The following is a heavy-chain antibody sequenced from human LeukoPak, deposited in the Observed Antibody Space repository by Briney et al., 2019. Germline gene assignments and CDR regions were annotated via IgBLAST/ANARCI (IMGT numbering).Heavy chain of an antibody. CDR3: ASWGQVWSDYYYMDV. J-gene: IGHJ6*03. CDR2: IKQDGSEK. V-gene: IGHV3-7*01. D-gene: IGHD3-16*01. Sequence: GGSLRLSCAASGFTFSSYWMSWVRQAPGKGLEWVANIKQDGSEKYYVDSVKGRFTISRDNAKNSLYLQMNSLRAEDTAVYYCASWGQVWSDYYYMDVWGKGTTVTVSS. CDR1: GFTFSSYW.